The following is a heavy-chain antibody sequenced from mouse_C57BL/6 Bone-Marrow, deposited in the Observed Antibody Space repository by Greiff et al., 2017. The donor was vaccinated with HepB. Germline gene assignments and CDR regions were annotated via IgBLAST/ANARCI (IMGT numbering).Heavy chain of an antibody. CDR2: IYPSDSET. V-gene: IGHV1-61*01. D-gene: IGHD1-1*01. CDR3: ARNYGSSYRWYFDV. J-gene: IGHJ1*03. CDR1: GYTFTSYW. Sequence: QVQLQQSGAELVRPGSSVKLSCKASGYTFTSYWMDWVKQRPGQGLEWIGNIYPSDSETHYNQKFKDKATLTVDKSSSTAYMQLSSLTSEDSAVYYCARNYGSSYRWYFDVWGTGTTVTVSS.